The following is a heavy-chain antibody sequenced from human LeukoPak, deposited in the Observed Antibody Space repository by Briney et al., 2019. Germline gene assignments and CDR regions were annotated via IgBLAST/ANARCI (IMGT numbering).Heavy chain of an antibody. CDR2: INHSGST. J-gene: IGHJ4*02. D-gene: IGHD1-26*01. V-gene: IGHV4-34*01. CDR3: ARWSSGSPY. Sequence: SETLSLTCAVYGGSFSGYYWSWIRQPPGKGLEWIGEINHSGSTNYNPSLKSRVTISVDTSKNQFSLKLSPLTAADTAVYYCARWSSGSPYWGQGTLVTVSS. CDR1: GGSFSGYY.